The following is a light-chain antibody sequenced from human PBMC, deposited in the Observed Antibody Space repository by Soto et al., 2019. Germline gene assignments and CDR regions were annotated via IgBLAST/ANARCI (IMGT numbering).Light chain of an antibody. Sequence: QSVLTQPPSVSDAPRQRVTISCSGSSSNIGNNAVNWYQQLPGKAPKLLIYYDDLLPSGVSDRFSGSKSGTSASLAISGLQSEDEADYYCQVWDSSSDHFYDVFGTGTQLTVL. J-gene: IGLJ1*01. V-gene: IGLV1-36*01. CDR1: SSNIGNNA. CDR2: YDD. CDR3: QVWDSSSDHFYDV.